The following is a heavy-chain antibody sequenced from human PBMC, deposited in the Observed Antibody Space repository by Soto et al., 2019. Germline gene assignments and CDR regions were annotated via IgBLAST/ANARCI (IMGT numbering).Heavy chain of an antibody. J-gene: IGHJ5*01. Sequence: SETLSLTCTVSGGSISSSSYYWGWIRQPPGKGLEWIGSIYYSGSTYYNPSLTSRVTLSVDTSKNQFSLTLTSVTAADTAVYYWERRQSSGWFDYWGQGTLVTGSS. CDR3: ERRQSSGWFDY. D-gene: IGHD6-19*01. CDR2: IYYSGST. CDR1: GGSISSSSYY. V-gene: IGHV4-39*01.